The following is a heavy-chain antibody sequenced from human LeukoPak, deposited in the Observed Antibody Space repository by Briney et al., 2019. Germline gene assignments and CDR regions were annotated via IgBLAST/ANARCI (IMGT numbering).Heavy chain of an antibody. CDR3: AHSYYYDSSGYYDLDY. CDR1: GYTFTSYA. J-gene: IGHJ4*02. V-gene: IGHV1-3*01. CDR2: INAGNGNT. Sequence: ASVKVSCKASGYTFTSYAMHWVRQAPGQRLEWMGWINAGNGNTKYSQKFQGRVTITRDTSASTAYMELSSLRSEDTAVYYCAHSYYYDSSGYYDLDYWGQGTLSPSPQ. D-gene: IGHD3-22*01.